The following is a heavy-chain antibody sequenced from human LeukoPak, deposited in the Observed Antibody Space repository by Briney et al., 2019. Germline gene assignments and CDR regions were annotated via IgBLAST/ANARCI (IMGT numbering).Heavy chain of an antibody. V-gene: IGHV3-20*04. D-gene: IGHD7-27*01. J-gene: IGHJ4*02. CDR3: ARVWAWGSGNYFDN. CDR1: GFTFDAFG. CDR2: IRGDAGST. Sequence: GGSLRLSCAASGFTFDAFGMTWVRQAPGKGLEWVSAIRGDAGSTGYADSVKGRFTISRDNAKNSLYLQMNSQRVEDTALYYCARVWAWGSGNYFDNWGQGTLVTVSS.